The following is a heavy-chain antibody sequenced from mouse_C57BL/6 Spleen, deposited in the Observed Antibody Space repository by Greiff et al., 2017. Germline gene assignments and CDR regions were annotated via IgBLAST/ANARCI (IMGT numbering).Heavy chain of an antibody. J-gene: IGHJ4*01. D-gene: IGHD3-2*02. CDR1: GFTFSSYA. Sequence: EVMLVESGEGLVKPGGSLKLSCAASGFTFSSYAMSWVRQTPEKRLGWVAYISSGGDYIYYADTVKGRFTISRDNARNTLYLQMSSLKSEDTAMYYCTREGGSSGAYAMDYWGQGTSVTVSS. CDR2: ISSGGDYI. CDR3: TREGGSSGAYAMDY. V-gene: IGHV5-9-1*02.